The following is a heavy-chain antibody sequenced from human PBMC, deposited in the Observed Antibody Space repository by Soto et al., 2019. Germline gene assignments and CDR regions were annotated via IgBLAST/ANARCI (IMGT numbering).Heavy chain of an antibody. V-gene: IGHV2-5*02. CDR1: GFSLSTSGVG. CDR3: AHSWYCSCGSCYYSTRFDP. Sequence: QITLKESGPPLVKPTQTLTLTCTFSGFSLSTSGVGVGWIRQPPGKALEWLALIYWDDDKRYSPSLKSRLTITKDTXXNXVXXTTPNMDPVDTATYYCAHSWYCSCGSCYYSTRFDPWGQGTLVTVSS. CDR2: IYWDDDK. J-gene: IGHJ5*02. D-gene: IGHD2-15*01.